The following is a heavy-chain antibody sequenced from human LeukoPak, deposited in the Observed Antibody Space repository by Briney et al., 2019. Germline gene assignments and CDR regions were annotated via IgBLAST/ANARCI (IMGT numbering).Heavy chain of an antibody. V-gene: IGHV3-21*01. J-gene: IGHJ4*02. CDR2: ISSSSSYT. D-gene: IGHD3-3*01. CDR3: ARDNVGYYDFWSGFPLDY. CDR1: GFTFSSYS. Sequence: PGGSLRLXCAASGFTFSSYSMNWVRQAPGKGLEWVSSISSSSSYTYYADSVKGRFTISRDNAKNSLYLQMNSLRAEDTAVYYCARDNVGYYDFWSGFPLDYWGQGTLVTVSS.